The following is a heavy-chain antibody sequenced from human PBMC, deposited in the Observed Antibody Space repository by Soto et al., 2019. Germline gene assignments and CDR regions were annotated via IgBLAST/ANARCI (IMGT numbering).Heavy chain of an antibody. CDR1: GGTFSSYA. V-gene: IGHV1-69*01. J-gene: IGHJ5*02. CDR3: ARDCSGGSCYSCWFDP. Sequence: QVQLVQSGAEVKKPGSSVKVSCKASGGTFSSYAISWVRQAPGQGLEWMGGIIPIFGTANYAQKFQGRVTITADESTSTAYMELSSLRSEDTAVYYCARDCSGGSCYSCWFDPWGQGTLVTVSS. D-gene: IGHD2-15*01. CDR2: IIPIFGTA.